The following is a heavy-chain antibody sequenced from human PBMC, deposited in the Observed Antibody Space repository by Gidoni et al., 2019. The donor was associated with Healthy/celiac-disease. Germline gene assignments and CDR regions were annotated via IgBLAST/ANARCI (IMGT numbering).Heavy chain of an antibody. D-gene: IGHD4-17*01. CDR3: ARAGYGDLVDY. V-gene: IGHV4-34*01. CDR2: INHSGST. CDR1: GGSFSGYY. J-gene: IGHJ4*02. Sequence: QVQLQQWGAGLLKPSETLSLTCAVYGGSFSGYYWSWIRQPPGKGLEWIGEINHSGSTNYTPSLKSRVTISVDTSKTQFSLKLSSVTAADTAVYYCARAGYGDLVDYWGQGTLVTVSS.